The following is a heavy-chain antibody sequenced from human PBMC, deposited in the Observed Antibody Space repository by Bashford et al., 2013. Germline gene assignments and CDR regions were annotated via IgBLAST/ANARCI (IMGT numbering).Heavy chain of an antibody. CDR3: ARNTAMAVFDY. CDR1: GGSISSYY. Sequence: SETLSLTCTVSGGSISSYYWSWIRQPPGKGLEWIGYIYYSGSTNYNPSLKSRVTISVDTSKNQFSLKLSSVTAADTAVYYCARNTAMAVFDYWGQGPWSPSPQ. D-gene: IGHD5-18*01. J-gene: IGHJ4*02. CDR2: IYYSGST. V-gene: IGHV4-59*01.